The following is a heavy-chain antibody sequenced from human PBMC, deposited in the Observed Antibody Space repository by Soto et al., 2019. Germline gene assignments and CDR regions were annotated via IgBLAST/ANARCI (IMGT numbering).Heavy chain of an antibody. Sequence: GASVKVSCKASGGTFSSYAISWVRQAPGQGLEWMGGIIPIFGTANYAQKFQGRVTITADKFTSTAYMELSSLRSEDTAVYYCARXGFYSSSWYGGGNWFDPWGQGTLVTVSS. CDR2: IIPIFGTA. D-gene: IGHD6-13*01. CDR3: ARXGFYSSSWYGGGNWFDP. CDR1: GGTFSSYA. V-gene: IGHV1-69*06. J-gene: IGHJ5*02.